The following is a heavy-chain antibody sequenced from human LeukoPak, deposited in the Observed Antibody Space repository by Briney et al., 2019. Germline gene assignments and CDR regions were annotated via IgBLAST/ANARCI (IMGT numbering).Heavy chain of an antibody. Sequence: SETLSLTCAVYGGSFSGYYWSWIRQPPGKGLEWIGEINHSGSTNYNPSLKSRVTISVDTSKNQFSLKLSSVTAADTAVYYCARGRAGWYYDSSAWVLYGMGVWGQGTTVTVSS. CDR3: ARGRAGWYYDSSAWVLYGMGV. CDR2: INHSGST. V-gene: IGHV4-34*01. D-gene: IGHD3-22*01. CDR1: GGSFSGYY. J-gene: IGHJ6*02.